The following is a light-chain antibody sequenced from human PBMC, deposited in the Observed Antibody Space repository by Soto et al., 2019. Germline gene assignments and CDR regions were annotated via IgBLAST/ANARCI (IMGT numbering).Light chain of an antibody. Sequence: DIQMTQSPYSLSASVGDRVTITCRASQGISNYLAWYQQKPGKVPKLLIYAASTLQSGVPSRFSGSGSGTDFTLTISSLQPEDVATYYCQKYNSAPTFGGGTKVEIK. CDR1: QGISNY. J-gene: IGKJ4*01. CDR3: QKYNSAPT. CDR2: AAS. V-gene: IGKV1-27*01.